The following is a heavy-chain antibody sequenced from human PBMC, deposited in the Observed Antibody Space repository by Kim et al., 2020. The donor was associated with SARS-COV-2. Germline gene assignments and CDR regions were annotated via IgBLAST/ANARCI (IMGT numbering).Heavy chain of an antibody. D-gene: IGHD6-6*01. CDR2: ISSSGSTI. V-gene: IGHV3-11*01. Sequence: GGSLRLSCAASGFTFSDYYMSWIRQAPGKGLEWVSYISSSGSTIYYADSVKGRFTISRDNAKNSLYLQMNSLRAEDTAVYYCASHQLSAARKDQYYFDYWGQGTLVTVSS. CDR3: ASHQLSAARKDQYYFDY. CDR1: GFTFSDYY. J-gene: IGHJ4*02.